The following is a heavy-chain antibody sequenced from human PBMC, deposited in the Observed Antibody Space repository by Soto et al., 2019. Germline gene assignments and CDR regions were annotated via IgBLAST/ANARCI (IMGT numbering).Heavy chain of an antibody. CDR2: FDREDGET. CDR1: GYTLTELS. CDR3: ATAVSRVRATFGP. J-gene: IGHJ5*02. D-gene: IGHD1-26*01. Sequence: ASVKVSCKXSGYTLTELSMHWVRQAPGKGLEWMAAFDREDGETIYAQKFQGRVTMTEDTSTDTAYMEVSGLRSEDTALYYCATAVSRVRATFGPWGQGTLVTVSS. V-gene: IGHV1-24*01.